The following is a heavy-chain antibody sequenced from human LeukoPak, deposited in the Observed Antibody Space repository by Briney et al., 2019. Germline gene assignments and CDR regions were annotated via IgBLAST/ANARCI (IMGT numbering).Heavy chain of an antibody. CDR2: INPNSGGT. Sequence: GASVKVSCKASGYTFTGYYMHWVRQAPGQGLEWMGWINPNSGGTNYAQKFQGRVTMTTDTSTSTAYMELRSLRSDDTAVYYCARDPVLLWFGELFPFDYWGQGTLVTVSS. J-gene: IGHJ4*02. V-gene: IGHV1-2*02. D-gene: IGHD3-10*01. CDR3: ARDPVLLWFGELFPFDY. CDR1: GYTFTGYY.